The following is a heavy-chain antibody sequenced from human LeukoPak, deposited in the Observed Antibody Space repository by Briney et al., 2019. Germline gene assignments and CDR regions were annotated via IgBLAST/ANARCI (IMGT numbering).Heavy chain of an antibody. V-gene: IGHV4-38-2*02. D-gene: IGHD5-18*01. J-gene: IGHJ4*02. CDR1: GFSITIGYY. CDR2: IYHDGRT. Sequence: SETLSLTRTVSGFSITIGYYWGCVRQPPGKGLEWIATIYHDGRTYYNPSLKSRVTISVDTSKNQFSLSLNSVTAADTAVYYCARDRDTSVFENWGQGTLVTVSS. CDR3: ARDRDTSVFEN.